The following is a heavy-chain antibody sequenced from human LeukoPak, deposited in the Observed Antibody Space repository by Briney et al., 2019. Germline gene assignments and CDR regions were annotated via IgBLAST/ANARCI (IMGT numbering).Heavy chain of an antibody. J-gene: IGHJ4*02. CDR1: GFTFGTYW. D-gene: IGHD2-8*02. CDR3: ARDFWSSASDY. CDR2: IKQDGSGK. Sequence: GGSLRLSCAASGFTFGTYWMSWVRQAPGKGLEWVANIKQDGSGKYYVDSVKGRFTISRDNAKNSLYLQMNNLRAEDTAVYYCARDFWSSASDYWGQGILVTVSS. V-gene: IGHV3-7*01.